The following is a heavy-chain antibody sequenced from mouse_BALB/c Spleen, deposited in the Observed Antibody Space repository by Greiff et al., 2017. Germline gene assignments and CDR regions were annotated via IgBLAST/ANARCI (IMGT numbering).Heavy chain of an antibody. D-gene: IGHD1-1*01. J-gene: IGHJ2*01. CDR3: ARRGYYYGSLDY. V-gene: IGHV1-7*01. CDR2: INPSTGYT. CDR1: GYTFTSYW. Sequence: QVHVKQSGAELAKPGASVKMSCKASGYTFTSYWMHWVKQRPGQGLEWIGYINPSTGYTEYNQKFKDKATLTADKSSSTAYMQLSSLTSEDSAVYYCARRGYYYGSLDYWGQGTTLTVSS.